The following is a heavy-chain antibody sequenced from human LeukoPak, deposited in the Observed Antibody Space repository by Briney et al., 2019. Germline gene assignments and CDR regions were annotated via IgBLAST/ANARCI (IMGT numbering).Heavy chain of an antibody. J-gene: IGHJ5*02. CDR3: ARDYFTFGGVIVAS. Sequence: GGSLRLSCAASGFTFSNYEMHWVRQAPGKGLEWVSYISSSGSTIHYADSVKGRCTISRDNARNSLYLQMNSLRAEDTAVYYCARDYFTFGGVIVASWGQGTLVTVSS. CDR1: GFTFSNYE. V-gene: IGHV3-48*03. CDR2: ISSSGSTI. D-gene: IGHD3-16*02.